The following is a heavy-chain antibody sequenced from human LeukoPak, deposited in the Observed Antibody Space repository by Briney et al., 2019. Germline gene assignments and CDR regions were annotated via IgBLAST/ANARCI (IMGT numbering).Heavy chain of an antibody. J-gene: IGHJ4*02. CDR2: ISYDGSNK. CDR1: GFTFSSYG. D-gene: IGHD2-21*02. Sequence: PGRSLSLSCAASGFTFSSYGMHWVRQAPGKGLEWVAVISYDGSNKYYADSVKGRFTISRDNSENTLYLQMNSLRAEDTAVYYCAKVQYCGGDCYPYFDYWGQGTLVAVSS. CDR3: AKVQYCGGDCYPYFDY. V-gene: IGHV3-30*18.